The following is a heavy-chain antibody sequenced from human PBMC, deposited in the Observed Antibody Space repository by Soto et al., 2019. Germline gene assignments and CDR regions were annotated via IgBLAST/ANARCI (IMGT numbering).Heavy chain of an antibody. V-gene: IGHV3-7*01. CDR3: AREYVAAAGGSYHYYGMDV. CDR1: GFTFSSYW. J-gene: IGHJ6*02. CDR2: IKQDGSEK. D-gene: IGHD6-13*01. Sequence: PGGSLRLSCAASGFTFSSYWMSWVRQAPGKGLEWVANIKQDGSEKYYVDSVKGRFTISRDNAKNSLYLQMNSLRAEDTAEYYCAREYVAAAGGSYHYYGMDVWGQGTTVTVSS.